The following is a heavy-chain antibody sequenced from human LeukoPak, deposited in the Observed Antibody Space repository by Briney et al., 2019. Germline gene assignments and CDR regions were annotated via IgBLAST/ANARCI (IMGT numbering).Heavy chain of an antibody. CDR2: IYHSGST. D-gene: IGHD3-22*01. CDR1: GGSISSSNW. J-gene: IGHJ3*02. CDR3: ARELGHSSGYLNAFDI. V-gene: IGHV4-4*02. Sequence: SETLSLTCAVSGGSISSSNWWSWVRQPPGKGLEWIGEIYHSGSTNYNPSLKSRVTISVDKSKNQFSLKLSSVTAADTAVYYCARELGHSSGYLNAFDIWGQGTMVTVSS.